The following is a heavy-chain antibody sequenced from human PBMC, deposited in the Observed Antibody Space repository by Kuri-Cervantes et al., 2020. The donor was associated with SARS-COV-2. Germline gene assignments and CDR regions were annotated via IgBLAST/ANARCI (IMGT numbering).Heavy chain of an antibody. CDR2: ISGSGGST. Sequence: GGSLRLSCAASGFTFSSYAMSWVRQALGKGLEWVSAISGSGGSTYYADSVKGRFTISRDNSKNTLYLQMNSLRAEDTAVYYCARGYRYNLPYFDYWGQGTLVTVSS. CDR3: ARGYRYNLPYFDY. J-gene: IGHJ4*02. D-gene: IGHD1-1*01. V-gene: IGHV3-23*01. CDR1: GFTFSSYA.